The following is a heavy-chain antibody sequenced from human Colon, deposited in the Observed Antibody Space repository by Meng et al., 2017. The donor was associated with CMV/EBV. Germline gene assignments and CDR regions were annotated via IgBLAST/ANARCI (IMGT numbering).Heavy chain of an antibody. J-gene: IGHJ4*02. V-gene: IGHV3-23*01. CDR3: AKESDDFWSGHNERGWDY. CDR2: VSGSGANT. CDR1: GFTFSAYA. Sequence: GESLKISCAASGFTFSAYAMTWVRQAPGKGLEWVSGVSGSGANTYYADAVKGRFTISRDNSKNTLYLQINSLSSEDTAVYYCAKESDDFWSGHNERGWDYWGQGTLVTVSS. D-gene: IGHD3-3*01.